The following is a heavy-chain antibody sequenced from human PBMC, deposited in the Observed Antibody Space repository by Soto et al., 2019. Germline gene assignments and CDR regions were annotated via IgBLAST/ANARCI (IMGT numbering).Heavy chain of an antibody. CDR2: IYYSGST. J-gene: IGHJ4*02. CDR1: GGSISSGGYY. Sequence: QVQLQESGPGLVKPSQTLSLTCTVSGGSISSGGYYWSWIRQHPGKGLEWIGYIYYSGSTYYNPSLKSRVTISVDTSKNQFSLKLSSGTAADTAVYYCARVRRTAMAPRYFDYWGQGTLVTVSS. D-gene: IGHD5-18*01. V-gene: IGHV4-31*03. CDR3: ARVRRTAMAPRYFDY.